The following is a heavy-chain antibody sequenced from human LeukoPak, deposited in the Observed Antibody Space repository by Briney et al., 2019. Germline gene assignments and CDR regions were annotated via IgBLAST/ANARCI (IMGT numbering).Heavy chain of an antibody. CDR2: NSNDGGT. V-gene: IGHV3-53*01. Sequence: GGSLRLSCAASGFTVSSNYMSWVRQGPGKGLECVSVNSNDGGTYYADSVKGRFTISRDTSKNTVSLQMNGLRAEDTAVYYCAGDKTTGGWYEFDYWGQGTLVTVSS. CDR1: GFTVSSNY. J-gene: IGHJ4*02. D-gene: IGHD6-19*01. CDR3: AGDKTTGGWYEFDY.